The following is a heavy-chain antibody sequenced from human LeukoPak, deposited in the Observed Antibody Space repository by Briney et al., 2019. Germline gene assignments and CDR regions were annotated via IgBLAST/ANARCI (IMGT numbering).Heavy chain of an antibody. V-gene: IGHV4-59*01. CDR2: IYYSGST. CDR1: GGSIRSYY. CDR3: ARGYEYYYDSSGYSAYFDY. J-gene: IGHJ4*02. D-gene: IGHD3-22*01. Sequence: PSETLSLTCTVSGGSIRSYYWSWIRQPPGKGLEWIGYIYYSGSTNYNPSLKSRVTISVDTSKNQFSLKLSSVTAADTAVYYCARGYEYYYDSSGYSAYFDYWGQGTLVTVSS.